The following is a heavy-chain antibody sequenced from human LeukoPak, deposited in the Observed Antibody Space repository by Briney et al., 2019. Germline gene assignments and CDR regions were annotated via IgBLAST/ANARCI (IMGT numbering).Heavy chain of an antibody. V-gene: IGHV4-39*07. CDR3: ARTGPGGSSWYRYVVPPGDY. Sequence: SETLSLTCTVSGGSISSSSYYWGWIRQPPGKGLEWIGSIYYSGSTYYNPSLKSRVTISVDTSKNQFSLKLSSVTAADTAVYYCARTGPGGSSWYRYVVPPGDYWGQGTLVTVSS. J-gene: IGHJ4*02. CDR1: GGSISSSSYY. D-gene: IGHD6-13*01. CDR2: IYYSGST.